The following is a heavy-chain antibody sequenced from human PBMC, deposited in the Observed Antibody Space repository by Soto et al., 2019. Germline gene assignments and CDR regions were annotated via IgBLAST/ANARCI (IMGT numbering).Heavy chain of an antibody. CDR3: ARGMGYYDSSGYYTPFDY. V-gene: IGHV3-30-3*01. CDR2: ISYDGSNK. Sequence: QVQLVESGGGVVQPGRSLRLSCAASGFTFSSYAKHWVRQAPGKGLEWVAVISYDGSNKYYADSVKGRFTISRDNSKNTLYLQMNSLRAEDTAVYYCARGMGYYDSSGYYTPFDYWGQGTLVTVSS. J-gene: IGHJ4*02. D-gene: IGHD3-22*01. CDR1: GFTFSSYA.